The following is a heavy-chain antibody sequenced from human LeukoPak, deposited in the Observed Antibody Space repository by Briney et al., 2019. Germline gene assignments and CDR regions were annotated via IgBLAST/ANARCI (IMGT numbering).Heavy chain of an antibody. CDR2: ISWNSGSI. D-gene: IGHD6-13*01. J-gene: IGHJ4*02. CDR1: GFTFDDYA. V-gene: IGHV3-9*01. Sequence: PGRSLRLSCAASGFTFDDYAMHWVRQAPGKGLEWVSGISWNSGSIGYADSVKGRFTISRDNAKNSLYLQMNSLRAEDTALYYCAKEGGYSSSLDYWGQGTLVTASS. CDR3: AKEGGYSSSLDY.